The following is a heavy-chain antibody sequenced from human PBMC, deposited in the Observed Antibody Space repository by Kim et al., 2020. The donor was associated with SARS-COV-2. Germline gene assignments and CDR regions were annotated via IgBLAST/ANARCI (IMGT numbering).Heavy chain of an antibody. Sequence: NYAKKVKGRVTMTRDTSISTAYMELSDLRSDATVVYYCAREGFDATYFDFWGQGTLVTVSS. J-gene: IGHJ4*02. CDR3: AREGFDATYFDF. D-gene: IGHD3-9*01. V-gene: IGHV1-2*05.